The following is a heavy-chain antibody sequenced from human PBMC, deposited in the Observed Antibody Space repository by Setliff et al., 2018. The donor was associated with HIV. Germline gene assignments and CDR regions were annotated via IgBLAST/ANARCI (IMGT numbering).Heavy chain of an antibody. CDR2: MNPDSGNT. D-gene: IGHD5-18*01. Sequence: ASVKVSCKASGYNFVNYEINWVRQATGQGLEWMGWMNPDSGNTDYAQKFQGRVTMTRDTSISTAYMELSSLTSDDTAVYYCARGLIGDGYSPFDYWGQGTLVTVSS. J-gene: IGHJ4*02. CDR1: GYNFVNYE. V-gene: IGHV1-8*02. CDR3: ARGLIGDGYSPFDY.